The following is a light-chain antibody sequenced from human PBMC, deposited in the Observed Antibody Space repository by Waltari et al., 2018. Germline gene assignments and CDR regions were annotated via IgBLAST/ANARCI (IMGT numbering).Light chain of an antibody. CDR1: QSVGDN. CDR3: QQYFAWPPVHT. Sequence: EIVMTQSPATLSVSPGERATLPCRASQSVGDNLAWYQRQPGQAPRLLLFGASTRATGIPARFSGSGSGTEFTLTISSLQSEDFATYYCQQYFAWPPVHTFGQGTTLEIK. V-gene: IGKV3-15*01. CDR2: GAS. J-gene: IGKJ2*01.